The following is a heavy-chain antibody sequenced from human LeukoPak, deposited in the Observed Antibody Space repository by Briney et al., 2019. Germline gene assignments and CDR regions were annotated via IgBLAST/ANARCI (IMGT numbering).Heavy chain of an antibody. J-gene: IGHJ5*02. D-gene: IGHD2-2*01. CDR1: GYTFTSYG. Sequence: ASVKVSSKASGYTFTSYGISWVRQAPGQGLEWMGWISAYNGNTNYAQKLQGRVTMTTDTSTSTAYMELRSLRSDDTAVYYCARDKRAAANNWFDPWGQGTLVTVSS. V-gene: IGHV1-18*01. CDR3: ARDKRAAANNWFDP. CDR2: ISAYNGNT.